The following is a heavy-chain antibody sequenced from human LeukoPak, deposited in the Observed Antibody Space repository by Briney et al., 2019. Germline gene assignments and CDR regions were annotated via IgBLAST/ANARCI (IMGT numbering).Heavy chain of an antibody. CDR2: ISSSSSII. CDR3: ARDRYGSGSYGDHAFDI. V-gene: IGHV3-48*02. D-gene: IGHD3-10*01. Sequence: GGSLRLSCVASGFTFSGFTFNNAWMTWVRQAPGKGLEWVSYISSSSSIIYYADSVKGRFTISRDNAKNSLYLQMNSLRDEDTAVYYCARDRYGSGSYGDHAFDIWGQGTMVTVSS. CDR1: GFTFSGFTFNNAW. J-gene: IGHJ3*02.